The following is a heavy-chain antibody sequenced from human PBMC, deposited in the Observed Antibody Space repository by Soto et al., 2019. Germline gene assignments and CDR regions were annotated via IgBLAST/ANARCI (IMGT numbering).Heavy chain of an antibody. CDR1: GFTFSSYA. V-gene: IGHV3-30-3*01. J-gene: IGHJ4*02. D-gene: IGHD6-13*01. CDR2: ISYDGSNK. CDR3: ARDLRSWYYFDY. Sequence: GGSLRLSCAASGFTFSSYAMHWVRQAPGKGLEWVAVISYDGSNKYYADSVKGRFTISRDNSKNTLYLQMNSLRAEDTAVYYCARDLRSWYYFDYWGQGTLVTVSS.